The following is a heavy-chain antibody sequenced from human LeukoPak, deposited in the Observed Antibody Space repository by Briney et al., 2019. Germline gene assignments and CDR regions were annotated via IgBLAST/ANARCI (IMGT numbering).Heavy chain of an antibody. CDR1: GFTFCDYY. CDR3: ATTYGSGTYYQYYFDY. Sequence: PGGSLRLSCAASGFTFCDYYMDWVRQAPGKGLEWVGRAKNKADSYTTEYAASVKGRFTISRDDSKNSLYLQMNSLKTEDTAVYYCATTYGSGTYYQYYFDYWGQGTLVTVSS. V-gene: IGHV3-72*01. D-gene: IGHD3-10*01. CDR2: AKNKADSYTT. J-gene: IGHJ4*02.